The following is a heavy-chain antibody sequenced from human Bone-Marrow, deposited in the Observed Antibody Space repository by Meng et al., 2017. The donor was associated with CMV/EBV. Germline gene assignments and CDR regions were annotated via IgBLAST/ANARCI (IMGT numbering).Heavy chain of an antibody. J-gene: IGHJ4*02. CDR2: ISWNSGYI. CDR1: GFTFYNYA. V-gene: IGHV3-9*01. D-gene: IGHD2-2*01. CDR3: AKGFCRSTICYFYY. Sequence: SLKISCAASGFTFYNYAMHWVRQAPGKGLEWVSGISWNSGYIGYADSVKGRFTISRDNAKNSLFLQMNSLRAEDTALYYCAKGFCRSTICYFYYWGQGTLVTVSS.